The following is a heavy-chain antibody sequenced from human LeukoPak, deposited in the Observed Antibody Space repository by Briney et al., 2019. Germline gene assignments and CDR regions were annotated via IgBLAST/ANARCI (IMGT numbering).Heavy chain of an antibody. V-gene: IGHV3-66*01. J-gene: IGHJ6*03. D-gene: IGHD3-3*01. CDR3: AREWEYYDFWTGSGVYYYYMDV. CDR2: VYSGAGT. CDR1: GFTVRNKY. Sequence: GGSLRLSCAASGFTVRNKYMTWVRQAPGKGLEWVSVVYSGAGTYYADSVRGRFTTSTDNSENILYLQMNSLRAEDAAVYFCAREWEYYDFWTGSGVYYYYMDVWGKGTTVTVSS.